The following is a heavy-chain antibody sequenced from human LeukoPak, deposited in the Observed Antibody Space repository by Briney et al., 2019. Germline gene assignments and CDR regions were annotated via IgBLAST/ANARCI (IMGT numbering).Heavy chain of an antibody. Sequence: SETLSLTCTVSGDSISSSSYYWGWIRQPPGKGLEWIGSMYYTGRTYNNPSLKSRVTISVDTSKNQFSLKLSSVTAADTAVYYCARSAGGNPGYFDYWGQGTLVTVSS. J-gene: IGHJ4*02. CDR2: MYYTGRT. CDR3: ARSAGGNPGYFDY. CDR1: GDSISSSSYY. V-gene: IGHV4-39*07. D-gene: IGHD4-23*01.